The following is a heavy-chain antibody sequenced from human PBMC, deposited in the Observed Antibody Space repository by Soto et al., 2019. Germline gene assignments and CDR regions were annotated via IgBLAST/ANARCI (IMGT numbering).Heavy chain of an antibody. V-gene: IGHV4-59*08. J-gene: IGHJ6*02. CDR3: ARHPVGVGGLDV. CDR2: IYYSGST. CDR1: GGSIKTFS. Sequence: QVQLQESGPGLVKPSETLSLTCTVSGGSIKTFSWSWFRQPPGKGLEWIGYIYYSGSTNYHPSLRSRVSISVATSKTLFSLKLSSVTAADTAVYYCARHPVGVGGLDVWGQGTSVTVSS. D-gene: IGHD1-26*01.